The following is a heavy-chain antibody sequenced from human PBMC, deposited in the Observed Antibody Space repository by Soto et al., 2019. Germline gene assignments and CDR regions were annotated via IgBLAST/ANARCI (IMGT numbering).Heavy chain of an antibody. CDR2: ISAYNGNT. J-gene: IGHJ4*02. D-gene: IGHD3-16*01. Sequence: GASVKVSCEDSGYSLTSYDRNWVRQATGQGLEWMGWISAYNGNTNYAQKLQGRVTMTTDTSTSTAYMELRSLRSDDTAVYYCARDSGSISFGDYWGQGTLVTVSS. CDR3: ARDSGSISFGDY. CDR1: GYSLTSYD. V-gene: IGHV1-18*01.